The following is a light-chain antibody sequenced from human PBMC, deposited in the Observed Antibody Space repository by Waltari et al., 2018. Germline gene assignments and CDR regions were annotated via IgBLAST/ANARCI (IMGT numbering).Light chain of an antibody. V-gene: IGLV2-11*01. CDR2: DVN. CDR1: SSDVNVYKY. Sequence: QSALTQPRSVSGSPGQSVTISCNGISSDVNVYKYVSWYQHHPGKAHKLMLYDVNKLPSGVPYRFSVSKSCNTASLSISGLQADDEADYYCCSYEGGFTSVLFGGGTKLTVL. J-gene: IGLJ2*01. CDR3: CSYEGGFTSVL.